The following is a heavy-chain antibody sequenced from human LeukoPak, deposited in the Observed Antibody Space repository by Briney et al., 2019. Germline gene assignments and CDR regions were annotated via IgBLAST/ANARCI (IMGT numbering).Heavy chain of an antibody. CDR3: AREGGHCGGDCFYDYYYGMDV. J-gene: IGHJ6*02. V-gene: IGHV1-46*01. CDR1: GYTFTSYY. D-gene: IGHD2-21*02. CDR2: INPSGGST. Sequence: GASVKVSCTASGYTFTSYYMHWVRQAPGQGLEWMGIINPSGGSTSYAQKFQGRVTMTRDTSTSTVYMELSSLRSEDTAVYYCAREGGHCGGDCFYDYYYGMDVWGQGTTVTVSS.